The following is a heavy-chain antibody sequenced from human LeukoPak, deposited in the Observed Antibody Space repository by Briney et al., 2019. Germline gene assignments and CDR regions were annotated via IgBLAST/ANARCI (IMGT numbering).Heavy chain of an antibody. CDR1: GFTFTLYV. Sequence: GGSLRLSGAASGFTFTLYVMSWVRQAPGKGLEWVSSITGSGGSTYYADSVKGRFTISRDNSKNTLYLQLSSLRAEDTAVYYCAREMATIRGQGTLVTVSS. D-gene: IGHD5-24*01. V-gene: IGHV3-23*01. J-gene: IGHJ4*02. CDR3: AREMATI. CDR2: ITGSGGST.